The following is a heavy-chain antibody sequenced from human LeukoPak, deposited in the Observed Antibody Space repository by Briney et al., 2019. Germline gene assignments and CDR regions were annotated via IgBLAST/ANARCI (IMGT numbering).Heavy chain of an antibody. J-gene: IGHJ3*02. CDR2: ISGSSSYI. V-gene: IGHV3-21*01. CDR1: GFTFSCYS. Sequence: PGGSLRLSCAAAGFTFSCYSMNWVRQAPGKGLEWVSSISGSSSYIHYADSVEGRFTISRDNAKNSLYLQMNSLRAEDTAVYYCARDSGVEMATIPVGGWSGFDIWGQGTMVTVSS. D-gene: IGHD5-24*01. CDR3: ARDSGVEMATIPVGGWSGFDI.